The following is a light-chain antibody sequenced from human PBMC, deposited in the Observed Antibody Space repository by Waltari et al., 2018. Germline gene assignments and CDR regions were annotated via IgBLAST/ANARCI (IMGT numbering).Light chain of an antibody. V-gene: IGKV3-11*01. Sequence: EIVLTQSPATLSLSPGERATLSCRASESISISLAWHQQKPGQAPRLLIYDASKRASGSPDRFSGSGSGTDFTLTISSLEPEDFAVYYCQQSNNWPWTFGQGTKVEIK. J-gene: IGKJ1*01. CDR2: DAS. CDR1: ESISIS. CDR3: QQSNNWPWT.